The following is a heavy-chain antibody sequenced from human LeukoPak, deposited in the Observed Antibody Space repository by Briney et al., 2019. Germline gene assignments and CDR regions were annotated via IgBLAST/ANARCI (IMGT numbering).Heavy chain of an antibody. CDR2: ISSSSSSI. J-gene: IGHJ4*02. CDR3: ARASGDIVETATMGSY. Sequence: GGSLRLSCAASGYTFNSYSMNWVRQAPGKGLEWVSSISSSSSSIYYADSVKGRFTISRDNAKNSLYLQMNSLRAEDTAVYYCARASGDIVETATMGSYWGQGTLVTVSS. D-gene: IGHD5-18*01. V-gene: IGHV3-21*01. CDR1: GYTFNSYS.